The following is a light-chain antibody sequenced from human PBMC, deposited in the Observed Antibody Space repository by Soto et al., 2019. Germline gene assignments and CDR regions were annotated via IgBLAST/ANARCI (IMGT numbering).Light chain of an antibody. CDR3: SSYTTISTYV. Sequence: QSARTQPASVSGSPGQSITISSTGTSSDVGGYNYVSWYQQHPGKAPKLMIYDVRNRPSGVSNRFSGSKSVNTASLTISGLQAEDEADYYCSSYTTISTYVFGTGTKVTVL. CDR2: DVR. V-gene: IGLV2-14*01. J-gene: IGLJ1*01. CDR1: SSDVGGYNY.